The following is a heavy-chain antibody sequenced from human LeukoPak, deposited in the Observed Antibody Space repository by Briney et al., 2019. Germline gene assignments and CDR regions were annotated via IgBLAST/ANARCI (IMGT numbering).Heavy chain of an antibody. CDR2: ISPYNGNT. CDR1: GYTFTSYG. D-gene: IGHD1-1*01. CDR3: ARGRPASPFDP. V-gene: IGHV1-18*01. J-gene: IGHJ5*02. Sequence: ASVKVSCKASGYTFTSYGISWVRQAPGQGLEWMGWISPYNGNTNYAQNLQGRVTMTTDTSTNTAYMEPSSLRSDDTAVYYCARGRPASPFDPWGQGTLVTVSS.